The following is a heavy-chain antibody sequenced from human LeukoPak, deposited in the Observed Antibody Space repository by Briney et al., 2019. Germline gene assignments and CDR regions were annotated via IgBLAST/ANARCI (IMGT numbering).Heavy chain of an antibody. J-gene: IGHJ4*02. D-gene: IGHD3-16*01. CDR2: ISSYNGTT. Sequence: ASVKLSCNASGYTFTSFGIRLVRQAPGQGPDCMGWISSYNGTTNYAQKLQGRVTMTTDTSTSTAYMELRSLRSDDTAVYYCARDEGVWGTPFDYWGQGTLVTVSS. V-gene: IGHV1-18*01. CDR1: GYTFTSFG. CDR3: ARDEGVWGTPFDY.